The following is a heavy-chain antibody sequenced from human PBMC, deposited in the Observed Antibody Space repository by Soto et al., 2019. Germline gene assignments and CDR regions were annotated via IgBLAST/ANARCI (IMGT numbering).Heavy chain of an antibody. J-gene: IGHJ5*02. CDR3: ARHEAPNSSSWYLNWFDP. D-gene: IGHD6-13*01. Sequence: SETLSLTCTVSGGSISSYYWSWIRQPPGKGLEWIGYIYYSGSTNYNPSLKSRVTISVDTSKNQFSLKLSSVTAADTAVYYCARHEAPNSSSWYLNWFDPWGQGTLVTVS. V-gene: IGHV4-59*08. CDR1: GGSISSYY. CDR2: IYYSGST.